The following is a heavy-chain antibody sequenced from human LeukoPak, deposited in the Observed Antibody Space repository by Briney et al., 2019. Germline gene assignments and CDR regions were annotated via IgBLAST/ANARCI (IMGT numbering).Heavy chain of an antibody. D-gene: IGHD5-12*01. V-gene: IGHV3-11*01. J-gene: IGHJ3*02. CDR3: ARVKEASAFDI. CDR2: ISGGGSTL. Sequence: GGSLRLSCAASGFTFSDYYMSWIRQAPGKGLEWVSYISGGGSTLYYTDSLKGRFTISMDNAKKSLYLQMNSLRAEDTAVYYCARVKEASAFDIWGQGTMITVSS. CDR1: GFTFSDYY.